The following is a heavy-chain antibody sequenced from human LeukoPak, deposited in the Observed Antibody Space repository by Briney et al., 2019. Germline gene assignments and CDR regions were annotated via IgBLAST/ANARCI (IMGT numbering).Heavy chain of an antibody. CDR2: ISSSSSYI. CDR1: GFTFSSYS. D-gene: IGHD2-2*01. CDR3: ARGDIVVVPTGTWFDP. V-gene: IGHV3-21*01. J-gene: IGHJ5*02. Sequence: GGSLRLSCAASGFTFSSYSMNWVRQAPGKGLEWVSSISSSSSYIYYADSVKGRFTISRDNAKNSLYLQMNSLRAEDTAVYYCARGDIVVVPTGTWFDPWGQGTLVTVSS.